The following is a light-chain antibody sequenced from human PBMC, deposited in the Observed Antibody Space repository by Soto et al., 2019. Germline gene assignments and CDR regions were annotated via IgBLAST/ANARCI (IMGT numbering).Light chain of an antibody. Sequence: EIVMTQSPATLSLSPGEGATLSCRASHSVSSNLAWYQQRPDQAPRLLIYGASTRATGIPVRFSGSGSGTEFTLTISSLQSEDFAVYYCQQYNDWPPIYTFGQGTKLEIK. J-gene: IGKJ2*01. V-gene: IGKV3-15*01. CDR1: HSVSSN. CDR3: QQYNDWPPIYT. CDR2: GAS.